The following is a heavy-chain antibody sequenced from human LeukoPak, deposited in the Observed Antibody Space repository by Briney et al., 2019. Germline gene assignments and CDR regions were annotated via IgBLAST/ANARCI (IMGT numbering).Heavy chain of an antibody. V-gene: IGHV3-48*03. CDR3: AASSKRESGYDPYYYYGMDV. D-gene: IGHD5-12*01. CDR1: GFTFSSYE. J-gene: IGHJ6*04. Sequence: PGGSLRLSCAASGFTFSSYEMNWVRQAPGKGLEWVSYISSSGSTIYYADSVKGRFTISRDNAKNSLYLQMNSLRAEDTAVYYCAASSKRESGYDPYYYYGMDVWGKGTTVTVSS. CDR2: ISSSGSTI.